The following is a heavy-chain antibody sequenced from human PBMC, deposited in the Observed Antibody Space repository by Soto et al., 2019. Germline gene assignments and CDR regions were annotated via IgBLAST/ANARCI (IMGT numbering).Heavy chain of an antibody. CDR3: AREIAT. Sequence: PGGSLRLSCAASGFTFSSYGMHWVRQAPGKGLEWVAVISYDGSNKYYADSVKGRFTISRDNSKNTLYLQMNSLRAEDTAVYYCAREIATWGQGTLVTVSS. CDR2: ISYDGSNK. V-gene: IGHV3-30*03. CDR1: GFTFSSYG. J-gene: IGHJ5*02.